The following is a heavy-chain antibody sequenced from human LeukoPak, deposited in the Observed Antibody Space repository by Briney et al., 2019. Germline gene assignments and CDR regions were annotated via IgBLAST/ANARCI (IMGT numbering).Heavy chain of an antibody. CDR3: ARSEDIVVVPAAIPSGYYYYYMDV. D-gene: IGHD2-2*02. Sequence: SVKVSCKASGGTFSSYAISWVRQAPGQGLEWMGGIIPIFGTANYAQKFQGRVTITTDESTSTAYMELSSLRSDDTAVYYCARSEDIVVVPAAIPSGYYYYYMDVWGKGTTVTVSS. CDR2: IIPIFGTA. CDR1: GGTFSSYA. J-gene: IGHJ6*03. V-gene: IGHV1-69*05.